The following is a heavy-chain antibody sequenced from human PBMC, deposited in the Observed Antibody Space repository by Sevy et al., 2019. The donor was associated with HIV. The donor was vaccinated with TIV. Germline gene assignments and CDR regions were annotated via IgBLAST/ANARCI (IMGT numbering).Heavy chain of an antibody. Sequence: SETLSLTCVVSGYSISIGYFWGWIRQPPGKGLEWIGSIYHRGSTYYNPSLKSRVTISVDTCKNQFSRKLTSVTAADTAVYYCAREGSPPVDSRGYYHGPSSNFDYWGQGTLVTVSS. CDR1: GYSISIGYF. CDR2: IYHRGST. D-gene: IGHD3-22*01. CDR3: AREGSPPVDSRGYYHGPSSNFDY. J-gene: IGHJ4*02. V-gene: IGHV4-38-2*01.